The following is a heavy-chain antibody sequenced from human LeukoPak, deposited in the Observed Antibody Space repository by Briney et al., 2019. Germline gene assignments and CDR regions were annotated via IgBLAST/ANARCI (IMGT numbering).Heavy chain of an antibody. V-gene: IGHV1-24*01. D-gene: IGHD1-26*01. CDR2: FHPGNGET. J-gene: IGHJ4*02. CDR1: GYALIDLS. CDR3: ATDQGGGSYWYYLDF. Sequence: ASVKVSCRVFGYALIDLSMHWVRHVPGKGLEWMGGFHPGNGETIYAQNFQGRVTMTEDTSTDTAYMELSGLRSDDPAVYYCATDQGGGSYWYYLDFWGQGTLVAVSS.